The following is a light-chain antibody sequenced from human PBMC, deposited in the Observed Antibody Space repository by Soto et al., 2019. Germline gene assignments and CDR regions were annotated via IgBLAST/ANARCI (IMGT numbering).Light chain of an antibody. V-gene: IGKV3-11*01. CDR2: DAP. J-gene: IGKJ4*01. Sequence: PQSPATVSVSPGARVTLSCRGSTSVSSRLAWYQQKPGQAPRLLIYDAPNRATGIPDRFSGSGSGTDFTLTISRLEPEDFAVYYCQQCSKWPLTFGGGTKVDIK. CDR1: TSVSSR. CDR3: QQCSKWPLT.